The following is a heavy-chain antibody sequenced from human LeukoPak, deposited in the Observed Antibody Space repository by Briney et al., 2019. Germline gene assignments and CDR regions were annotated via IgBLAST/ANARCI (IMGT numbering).Heavy chain of an antibody. CDR2: IYNTVDV. Sequence: SETLCLTCSVSGGSVIGSYWTWVRQSPGGTLQYIGYIYNTVDVNYSPSLRGRVTISIDMSRHQVSLRLTSVTAADTAIYYCARSRNFDSTGFNPTHYLDSWGQGALVTVAS. CDR1: GGSVIGSY. CDR3: ARSRNFDSTGFNPTHYLDS. V-gene: IGHV4-59*02. J-gene: IGHJ4*02. D-gene: IGHD3-9*01.